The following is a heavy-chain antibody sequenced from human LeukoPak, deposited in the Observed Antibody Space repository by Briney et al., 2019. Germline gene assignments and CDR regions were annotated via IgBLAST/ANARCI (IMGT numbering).Heavy chain of an antibody. CDR3: ARSDSSGYYGGNWFDP. D-gene: IGHD3-22*01. Sequence: PSETLSLTCTVSGGSISSYYWSWIRQPPGKGLEWIGYIYYSGSTNYNPSLKSRVTISVDTSKNQSSLKLSSVTAADTAVYYCARSDSSGYYGGNWFDPWGQGTLVTVSS. V-gene: IGHV4-59*13. J-gene: IGHJ5*02. CDR2: IYYSGST. CDR1: GGSISSYY.